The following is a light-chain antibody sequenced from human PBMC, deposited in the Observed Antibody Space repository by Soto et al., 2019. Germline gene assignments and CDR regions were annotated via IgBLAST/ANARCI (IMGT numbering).Light chain of an antibody. CDR1: QSISTY. CDR2: AAS. Sequence: EIPMTQSPSSLSASVGDRVTITCRASQSISTYLNWYQHEPGKAPKLLMYAASTLQSGVPSRFSGRGSGTDGTLTISSLQPEDGATYYGQKYNSALYTFGQGTKVDIK. CDR3: QKYNSALYT. V-gene: IGKV1-27*01. J-gene: IGKJ2*01.